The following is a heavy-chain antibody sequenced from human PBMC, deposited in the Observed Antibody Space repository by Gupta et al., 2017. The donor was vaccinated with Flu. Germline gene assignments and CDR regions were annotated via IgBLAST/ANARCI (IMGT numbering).Heavy chain of an antibody. D-gene: IGHD6-13*01. CDR3: AKDRSGNPAIDY. J-gene: IGHJ4*02. V-gene: IGHV3-23*01. Sequence: FTISRDNSKNTVYLQMNSLRGDDTAVYYCAKDRSGNPAIDYWGQGTLVTVS.